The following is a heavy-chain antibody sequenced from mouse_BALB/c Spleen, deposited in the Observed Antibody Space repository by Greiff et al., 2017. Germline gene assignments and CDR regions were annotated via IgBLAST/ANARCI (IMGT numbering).Heavy chain of an antibody. CDR1: GFTFSDYY. V-gene: IGHV5-4*02. CDR2: ISDGGSYT. J-gene: IGHJ4*01. CDR3: ARGGLDYGNYLRMDY. D-gene: IGHD2-1*01. Sequence: EVQVVESGGGLVKPGGSLKLSCAASGFTFSDYYMYWVRQTPEKRLEWVATISDGGSYTYYPDSVKGRFTISRDNAKNNLYLQMSSLKSEDTAMYYCARGGLDYGNYLRMDYWGQGTSVTVSS.